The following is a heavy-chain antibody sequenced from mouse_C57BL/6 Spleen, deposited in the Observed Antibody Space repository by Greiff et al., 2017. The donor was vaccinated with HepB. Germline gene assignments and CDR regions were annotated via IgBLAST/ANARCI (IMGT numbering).Heavy chain of an antibody. J-gene: IGHJ1*03. CDR1: GYTFTSYW. CDR2: IDPSDSYT. D-gene: IGHD1-1*01. CDR3: ARLGVVRYFDV. V-gene: IGHV1-50*01. Sequence: QVQLQQPGAELVKPGASVKLSCKASGYTFTSYWMQWVKQRPGQGLEWIGEIDPSDSYTNYNQKFKGKATLTVDTSSSTAYMQLSSLTSEDSAVYYCARLGVVRYFDVWGTGTTVTVAS.